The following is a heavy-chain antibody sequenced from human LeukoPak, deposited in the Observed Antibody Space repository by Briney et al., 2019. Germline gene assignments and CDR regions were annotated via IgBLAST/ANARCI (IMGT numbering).Heavy chain of an antibody. CDR1: GYSFTSYW. CDR2: IYPGDSDT. Sequence: GESLKISCKGSGYSFTSYWIGWVRQMPGKGLEWMGIIYPGDSDTRYSPSFQGQVTISADNSISTAYLQWSSLKASDTAMYYCAAHDYGDYGPSPSFDYWGQGTLVTVSS. V-gene: IGHV5-51*01. D-gene: IGHD4-17*01. J-gene: IGHJ4*02. CDR3: AAHDYGDYGPSPSFDY.